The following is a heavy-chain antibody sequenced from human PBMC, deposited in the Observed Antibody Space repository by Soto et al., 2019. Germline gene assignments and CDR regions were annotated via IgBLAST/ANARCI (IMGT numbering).Heavy chain of an antibody. CDR2: VSGSGGST. V-gene: IGHV3-23*01. CDR3: AKEIRGAGLFDY. Sequence: PGGSLRLSCAASGFTFSSYAMSWVRQAPGKGLEWVSAVSGSGGSTYYTDSVKGRFTISRDNSKNTLYLQMSSLRAEDTALYYCAKEIRGAGLFDYWGQGTLVTVSS. CDR1: GFTFSSYA. J-gene: IGHJ4*02. D-gene: IGHD3-16*01.